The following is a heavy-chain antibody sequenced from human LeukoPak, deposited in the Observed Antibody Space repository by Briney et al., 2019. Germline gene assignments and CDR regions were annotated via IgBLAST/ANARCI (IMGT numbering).Heavy chain of an antibody. CDR2: IYYSGST. CDR1: GGSISSYY. CDR3: VRADITIFGVVIRRHAFDI. Sequence: SETLSLTCTVSGGSISSYYWSWIRQPPGKGLEWIGYIYYSGSTNYNPSLKSRVTISVDTSKNQFSLKLSSVTAADTAVYYCVRADITIFGVVIRRHAFDIWGQGTMVTVSS. D-gene: IGHD3-3*01. J-gene: IGHJ3*02. V-gene: IGHV4-59*08.